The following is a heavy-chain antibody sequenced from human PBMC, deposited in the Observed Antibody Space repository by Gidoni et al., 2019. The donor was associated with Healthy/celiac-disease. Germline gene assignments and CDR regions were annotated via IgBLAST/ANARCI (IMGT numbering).Heavy chain of an antibody. Sequence: EVQLVESGGGLVQPGGSLRLYCAASVFPVSSNYMIWVCQAPGKGREWGAVIYSGGSTYYADSVKGRFTISRDNSKNTLYLQMNSLRAEDTAVYYCARDMGQSIGGFDYWGQGTLVTVSS. J-gene: IGHJ4*02. CDR3: ARDMGQSIGGFDY. V-gene: IGHV3-66*02. CDR2: IYSGGST. D-gene: IGHD3-10*01. CDR1: VFPVSSNY.